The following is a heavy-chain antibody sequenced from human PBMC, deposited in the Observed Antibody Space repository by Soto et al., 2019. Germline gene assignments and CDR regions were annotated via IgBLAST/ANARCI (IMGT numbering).Heavy chain of an antibody. D-gene: IGHD5-12*01. J-gene: IGHJ6*02. V-gene: IGHV1-69*06. Sequence: VKVSCKASGGTFSSYAISWVRQAPGQGLEWMGGIIPIFGTANYAQKFQGRVTITADKSTSTAYMELSSLRSEDTAVYYCAREPPEGHLLVRGYSGYDYYYGMDVWGQGTTVTVSS. CDR2: IIPIFGTA. CDR3: AREPPEGHLLVRGYSGYDYYYGMDV. CDR1: GGTFSSYA.